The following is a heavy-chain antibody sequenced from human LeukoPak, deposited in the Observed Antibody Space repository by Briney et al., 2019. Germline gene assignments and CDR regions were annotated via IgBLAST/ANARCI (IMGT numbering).Heavy chain of an antibody. V-gene: IGHV3-23*01. Sequence: PGGSLRLSCAASGFTFSSYAMSWVRHAPGKGLAWVSAISGSGGSTYYADSVKGRFTISRDNSKNTLYLQMNSLGAEDTAVYYCAKEGIYCSSTSCIDYWGQGTLVTVSS. CDR1: GFTFSSYA. CDR2: ISGSGGST. J-gene: IGHJ4*02. D-gene: IGHD2-2*01. CDR3: AKEGIYCSSTSCIDY.